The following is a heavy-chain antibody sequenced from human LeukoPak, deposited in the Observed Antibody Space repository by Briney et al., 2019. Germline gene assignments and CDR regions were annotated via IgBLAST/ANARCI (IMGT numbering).Heavy chain of an antibody. CDR3: ARAYQRLGELSLPDY. J-gene: IGHJ4*02. D-gene: IGHD3-16*02. CDR2: VHPSTWNP. CDR1: GYTFTNYA. Sequence: ASVKVSCKASGYTFTNYAMNWVRQAPGQGLEWMGWVHPSTWNPTYAQDFTGRFVFSLDASVSTTYLQISSLKAEDTAVYYCARAYQRLGELSLPDYWGQGTLVTVSS. V-gene: IGHV7-4-1*02.